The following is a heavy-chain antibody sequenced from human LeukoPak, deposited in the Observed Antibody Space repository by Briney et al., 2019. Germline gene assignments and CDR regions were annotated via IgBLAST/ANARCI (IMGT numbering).Heavy chain of an antibody. CDR3: AKPVLITMIVVPPGDY. Sequence: GGSLRLSCAASGFTFSSYAMSWVRQAPGKGLEWVSAISGSGGSTYYADSVKGRFTISRDNSKNTLYLQMNSLRAEDTAVYYCAKPVLITMIVVPPGDYWGQGTLVTVSS. J-gene: IGHJ4*02. CDR2: ISGSGGST. V-gene: IGHV3-23*01. D-gene: IGHD3-22*01. CDR1: GFTFSSYA.